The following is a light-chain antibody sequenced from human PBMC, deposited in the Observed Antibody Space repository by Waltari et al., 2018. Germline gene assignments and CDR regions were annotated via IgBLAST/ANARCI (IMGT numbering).Light chain of an antibody. CDR3: QSYDSSLSGSWV. Sequence: QSVLTQPPSVSGAPGQRVTISCPGSSPNLGAGYAVHWYQQLPGTAPKLLIYGNSNRPSGVPDRFSGSKSGTSASLAITGLQAEDEADYYCQSYDSSLSGSWVFGGGTKLTVL. V-gene: IGLV1-40*01. CDR2: GNS. J-gene: IGLJ3*02. CDR1: SPNLGAGYA.